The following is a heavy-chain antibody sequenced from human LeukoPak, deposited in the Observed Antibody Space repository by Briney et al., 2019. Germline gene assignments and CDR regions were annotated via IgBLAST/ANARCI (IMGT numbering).Heavy chain of an antibody. J-gene: IGHJ4*01. V-gene: IGHV4-59*01. CDR3: AMGQDLRGSPTIYPFDY. Sequence: PSETLSLTCTVSGGSISSYYWSWIRQPPGKGLEWIGYVYYSGSTYYNPSLKSRVTISVDTSKKQFSLKLTSVTTADTAVYYYAMGQDLRGSPTIYPFDYCGHGTLVTVSS. D-gene: IGHD3-9*01. CDR2: VYYSGST. CDR1: GGSISSYY.